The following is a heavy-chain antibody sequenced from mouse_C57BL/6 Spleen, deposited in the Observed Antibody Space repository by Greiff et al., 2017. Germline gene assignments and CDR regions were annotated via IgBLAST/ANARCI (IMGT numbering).Heavy chain of an antibody. V-gene: IGHV1-85*01. J-gene: IGHJ2*01. Sequence: QVQLQQSGPELVKPGASVKLSCKASGYTFKSYDINWVKQRPGQGLEWIGWIYPRDGSNKYNEKFKGKATMTVDTSSSTAYMELHSLTSEDSAVYFCASRGYLLRDFDYWGQGTTLTVSS. CDR1: GYTFKSYD. D-gene: IGHD5-5*01. CDR2: IYPRDGSN. CDR3: ASRGYLLRDFDY.